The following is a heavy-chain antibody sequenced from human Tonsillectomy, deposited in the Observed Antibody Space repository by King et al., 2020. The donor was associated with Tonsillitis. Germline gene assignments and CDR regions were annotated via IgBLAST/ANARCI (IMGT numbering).Heavy chain of an antibody. Sequence: VQLVESGGGVVQPGRSLRLSCAASGFMFRSYGMNWVRQAPGKGLEWVAVISYDGTNKYYADSVKGRFSISRDNSKNTLFLQMNSLRAEDTAVYYCAKDLSEAGKYYDYYAMDVWGQGTTVTVSS. CDR2: ISYDGTNK. CDR3: AKDLSEAGKYYDYYAMDV. CDR1: GFMFRSYG. V-gene: IGHV3-30*18. D-gene: IGHD6-19*01. J-gene: IGHJ6*02.